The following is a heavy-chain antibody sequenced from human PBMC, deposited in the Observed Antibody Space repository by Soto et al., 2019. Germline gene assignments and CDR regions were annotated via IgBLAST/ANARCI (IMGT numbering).Heavy chain of an antibody. CDR1: GDSISNSRFY. J-gene: IGHJ5*02. CDR2: IYHTGNA. D-gene: IGHD3-22*01. V-gene: IGHV4-39*01. Sequence: SETLSLTCSVSGDSISNSRFYWAWIRQPPGGGLEWIGSIYHTGNAYYNPSLNSRVTIFVDTSKNQFSLKLTSVTAADTALYYCARDYFDSSDYTTNWFDPWGQGTLVTVSS. CDR3: ARDYFDSSDYTTNWFDP.